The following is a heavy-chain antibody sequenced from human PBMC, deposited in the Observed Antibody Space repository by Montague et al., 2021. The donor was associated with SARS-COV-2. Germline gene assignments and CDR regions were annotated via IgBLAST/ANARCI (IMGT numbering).Heavy chain of an antibody. CDR2: TYYSGST. CDR3: ARVEGVIGGITHFDY. D-gene: IGHD2-21*01. J-gene: IGHJ4*02. CDR1: GASMRSYY. Sequence: SESLSLTCTVSGASMRSYYWTWVRQSPGKGLEWIGYTYYSGSTSYAPSLKSRLTMTVDMSANQVSLTLMSVTAADSAAYYCARVEGVIGGITHFDYWGQGFLVSVSS. V-gene: IGHV4-59*01.